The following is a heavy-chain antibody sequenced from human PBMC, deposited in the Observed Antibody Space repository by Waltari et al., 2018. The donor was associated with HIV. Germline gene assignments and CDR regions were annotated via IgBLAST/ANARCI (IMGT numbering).Heavy chain of an antibody. CDR3: ARDSGLYGTYSHGMDV. CDR2: IYYSGST. J-gene: IGHJ6*02. CDR1: GSSDSSASHY. D-gene: IGHD4-17*01. Sequence: QVQLQESGPGLVKPSQTLSLTCTVSGSSDSSASHYWSWIRQHPGKGLEWIGYIYYSGSTYYNPSLKSRVIISIDTSQNQFSLELTSVTAADTAVYYCARDSGLYGTYSHGMDVWGQGTTVTVSS. V-gene: IGHV4-31*03.